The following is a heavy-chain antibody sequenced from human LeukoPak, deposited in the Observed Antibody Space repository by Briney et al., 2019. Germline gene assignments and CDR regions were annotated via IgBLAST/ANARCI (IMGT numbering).Heavy chain of an antibody. J-gene: IGHJ4*02. CDR2: ISAYNGNT. Sequence: GASVTVSCKASGYTFTSYGISWVRQAPGQGLEWMGWISAYNGNTNYAQKLQGRVTMTTDTSTSTAYMELRSLRSDDTAVYYCARDMITMVRGVIVFDYWGQGTLVTVSS. V-gene: IGHV1-18*01. CDR1: GYTFTSYG. CDR3: ARDMITMVRGVIVFDY. D-gene: IGHD3-10*01.